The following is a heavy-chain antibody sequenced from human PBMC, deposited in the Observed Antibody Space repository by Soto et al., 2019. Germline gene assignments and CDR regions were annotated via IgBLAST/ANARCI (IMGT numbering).Heavy chain of an antibody. V-gene: IGHV4-31*03. J-gene: IGHJ4*02. CDR1: GGSISSGGYY. Sequence: PSETLSLTCTVSGGSISSGGYYWSWIRQHPGKGLEWIGYIYYSGSTYYNPSLKSRVTISVDTSKNQFSLKLSSVTAADTAVYYCARGYYDSSGYYGPPPGIWGQGTLVTV. D-gene: IGHD3-22*01. CDR3: ARGYYDSSGYYGPPPGI. CDR2: IYYSGST.